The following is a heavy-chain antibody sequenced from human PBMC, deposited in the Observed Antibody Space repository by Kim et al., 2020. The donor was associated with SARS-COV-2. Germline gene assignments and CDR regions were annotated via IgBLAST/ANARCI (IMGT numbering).Heavy chain of an antibody. D-gene: IGHD6-19*01. V-gene: IGHV4-39*01. Sequence: SETLSLTCTVSGGSISSSSYYWGWIRQPPGKGLEWIGSIYYSGSTYDNPSLKSRVTISVDTSKNQFSLKLSSVTAADTAVYYCARIAVADYYYGMDVWGQGTTVTVSS. CDR2: IYYSGST. CDR3: ARIAVADYYYGMDV. CDR1: GGSISSSSYY. J-gene: IGHJ6*02.